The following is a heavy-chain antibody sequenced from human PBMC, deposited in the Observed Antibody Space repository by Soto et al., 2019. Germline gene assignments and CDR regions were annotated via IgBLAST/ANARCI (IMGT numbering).Heavy chain of an antibody. CDR2: TYYRSKWYN. CDR1: GDSVSSNSAA. V-gene: IGHV6-1*01. J-gene: IGHJ4*02. CDR3: ARDITGLYSSCFDY. Sequence: PSQTLSLTCAISGDSVSSNSAAWNWIRQSPSRGLEWLGRTYYRSKWYNDYAVYVKSRITVNPDTSKNQFSLQLNSVTPEDTAVYYCARDITGLYSSCFDYWGQGTLVTVSS. D-gene: IGHD1-20*01.